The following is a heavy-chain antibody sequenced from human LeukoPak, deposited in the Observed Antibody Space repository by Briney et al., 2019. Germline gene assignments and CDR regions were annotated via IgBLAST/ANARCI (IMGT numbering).Heavy chain of an antibody. CDR1: GGSISSPNHD. V-gene: IGHV4-39*01. Sequence: SETLSLTCSVSGGSISSPNHDWAWIRQPPGKGLEWIGSIYYSGRTYYNPSLKSRATISVDTSRTQFSLDLTSVTAADTAVYYCARHSGSGSGNYYGVDVWGQGTTVTVSS. CDR2: IYYSGRT. CDR3: ARHSGSGSGNYYGVDV. D-gene: IGHD3-10*01. J-gene: IGHJ6*02.